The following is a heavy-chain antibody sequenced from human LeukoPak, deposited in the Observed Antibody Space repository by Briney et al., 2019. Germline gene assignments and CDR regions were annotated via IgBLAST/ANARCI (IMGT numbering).Heavy chain of an antibody. CDR2: IKQDGSEK. CDR3: AREMIWVYNWFDP. V-gene: IGHV3-7*01. Sequence: HGGSLRLSCAASGFTFSSYWMSWVRPAPGKGLEWAANIKQDGSEKYYVDSVKGRFTISRDNAKNSLYLQMNSLRAEDTAVYYCAREMIWVYNWFDPWGQGTLVTVSS. CDR1: GFTFSSYW. J-gene: IGHJ5*02. D-gene: IGHD3-22*01.